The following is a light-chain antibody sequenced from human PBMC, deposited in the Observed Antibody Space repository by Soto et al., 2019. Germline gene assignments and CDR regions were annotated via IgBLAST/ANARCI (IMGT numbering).Light chain of an antibody. CDR3: SSFTSSSAVYV. CDR1: SSNVGSYNY. CDR2: EVT. Sequence: QSVLTQPASVSGSPGQSITISCTGTSSNVGSYNYVSWFQQYPDKAPKLILYEVTNRPSGVSNRFSGSKSGNTASLIISGLQAEDEADYFCSSFTSSSAVYVFGNGTKLTVL. V-gene: IGLV2-14*01. J-gene: IGLJ1*01.